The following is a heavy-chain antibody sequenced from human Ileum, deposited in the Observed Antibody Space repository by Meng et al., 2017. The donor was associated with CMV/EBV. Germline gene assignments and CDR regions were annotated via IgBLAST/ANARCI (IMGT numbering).Heavy chain of an antibody. J-gene: IGHJ4*02. CDR1: EFTFSSYW. Sequence: GESLKISCAVSEFTFSSYWMHWVRQAPGKGLVWVSRINSDGSGTTYADSVKGRFTISRDNAKNTLYLQMNSLRAEDTAVYYCARGNAHAFDYWGQGTLVTIYS. V-gene: IGHV3-74*01. CDR3: ARGNAHAFDY. CDR2: INSDGSGT. D-gene: IGHD1-1*01.